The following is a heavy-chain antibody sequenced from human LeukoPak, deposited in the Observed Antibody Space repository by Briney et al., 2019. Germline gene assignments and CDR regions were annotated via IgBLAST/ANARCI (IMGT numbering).Heavy chain of an antibody. V-gene: IGHV3-74*01. J-gene: IGHJ5*02. CDR2: INSDGSST. Sequence: GGSLRLSCAASGFTFSSYWMHWVRQAPGKGLVWVSRINSDGSSTSYADSVKGRFTISRDNSKNTLYLQMDSLRAEDTALYYCARAAAETGAFRDNWFDPWGQGTLVTVSS. CDR1: GFTFSSYW. CDR3: ARAAAETGAFRDNWFDP. D-gene: IGHD2-8*02.